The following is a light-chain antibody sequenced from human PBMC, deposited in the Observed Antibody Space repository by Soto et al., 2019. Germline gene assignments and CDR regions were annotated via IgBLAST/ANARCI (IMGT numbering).Light chain of an antibody. Sequence: EIVMTQSPATLSVSPGERATLSCRASQSISRNLAWYQQKPGQAPRLLIYDASNRATGIPARFSGSGSGTDFTLTVSSLEPEDFAVYYCQQRSDWPPTFGGGTKVDIK. V-gene: IGKV3-11*01. CDR3: QQRSDWPPT. J-gene: IGKJ4*01. CDR1: QSISRN. CDR2: DAS.